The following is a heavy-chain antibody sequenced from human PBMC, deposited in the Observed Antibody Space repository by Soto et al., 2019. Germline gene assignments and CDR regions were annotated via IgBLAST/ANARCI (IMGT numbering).Heavy chain of an antibody. CDR1: GFTFSSYG. V-gene: IGHV3-30*18. Sequence: PGGSLRLSCAASGFTFSSYGMHWVRQAPGKGLEWVAVISYDGSNKYYADSVKGRFTISRDNSKNTLYLQMNSLRAEDTAVYYCAKDFPGDYGINFVDYWGQGTLVTVSS. J-gene: IGHJ4*02. D-gene: IGHD4-17*01. CDR2: ISYDGSNK. CDR3: AKDFPGDYGINFVDY.